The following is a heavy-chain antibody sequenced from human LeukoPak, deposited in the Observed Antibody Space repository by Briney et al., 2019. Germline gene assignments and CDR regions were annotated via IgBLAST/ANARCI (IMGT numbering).Heavy chain of an antibody. D-gene: IGHD4-11*01. CDR3: ARGPVITYYYYYYMDV. CDR1: GYTFTGYY. CDR2: INPNSGGT. V-gene: IGHV1-2*02. Sequence: ASVTVSCKASGYTFTGYYMHWVRQAPGQGLEWMGWINPNSGGTNYAQKFQGRVTMTRDTSISTAYMELSRLRSDDTAVYYCARGPVITYYYYYYMDVWGKGTTVTVSS. J-gene: IGHJ6*03.